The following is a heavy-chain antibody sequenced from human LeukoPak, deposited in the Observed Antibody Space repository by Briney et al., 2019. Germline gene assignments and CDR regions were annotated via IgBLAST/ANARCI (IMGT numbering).Heavy chain of an antibody. D-gene: IGHD3-22*01. Sequence: SETLSLTCTVSGGSISSSSYYWGWIRQPPGKGLEWIGSIYYSGSTYYNPSLKSRVTISVDTSKNQFSLKLSSVTAADTAVYYCARYDYYDSSEDIWGQGTMVTVSS. J-gene: IGHJ3*02. V-gene: IGHV4-39*07. CDR2: IYYSGST. CDR1: GGSISSSSYY. CDR3: ARYDYYDSSEDI.